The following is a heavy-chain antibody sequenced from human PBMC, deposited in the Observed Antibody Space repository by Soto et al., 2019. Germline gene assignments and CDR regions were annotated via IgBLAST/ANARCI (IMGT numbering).Heavy chain of an antibody. CDR2: IKQDGSEK. D-gene: IGHD3-9*01. J-gene: IGHJ4*02. CDR1: GFTFSRYW. CDR3: ARVQVQYDILTGDYYFDY. V-gene: IGHV3-7*04. Sequence: GGSLRLSCAASGFTFSRYWMSWVRQAPGKGLEWVANIKQDGSEKCYVDSVKGRFTISRDNAKNSLYLQMNSLRAEDTAVYYCARVQVQYDILTGDYYFDYWGQGTLVTVSS.